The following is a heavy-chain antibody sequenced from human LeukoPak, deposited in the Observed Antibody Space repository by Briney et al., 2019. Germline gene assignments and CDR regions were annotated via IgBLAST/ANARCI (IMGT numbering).Heavy chain of an antibody. J-gene: IGHJ4*02. Sequence: PGGSLTLFCAASGFTFRSYAMSWVRQAPGKGLECVTAIICSGGNIYYADSVKRRFTISRHNSKNTLYMQMNSLRREDTGVYYCEKDMGSGYGPSLGFDYWGQGTLVTVSS. V-gene: IGHV3-23*01. D-gene: IGHD5-12*01. CDR1: GFTFRSYA. CDR2: IICSGGNI. CDR3: EKDMGSGYGPSLGFDY.